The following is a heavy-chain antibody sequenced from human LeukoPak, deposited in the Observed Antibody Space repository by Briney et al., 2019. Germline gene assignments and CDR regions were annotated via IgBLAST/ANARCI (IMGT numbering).Heavy chain of an antibody. J-gene: IGHJ6*03. CDR1: GFTFSSYW. Sequence: PGGSLRLSCAASGFTFSSYWMYWVRQVPGKGLVWVSRINSNGRSTNYADSVKGRFTISRDNAKNSLYLQMNSLRAEDTAVYYCARDRWPYSSSSGTNMDVWGKGTTVTVSS. V-gene: IGHV3-74*01. CDR3: ARDRWPYSSSSGTNMDV. CDR2: INSNGRST. D-gene: IGHD6-6*01.